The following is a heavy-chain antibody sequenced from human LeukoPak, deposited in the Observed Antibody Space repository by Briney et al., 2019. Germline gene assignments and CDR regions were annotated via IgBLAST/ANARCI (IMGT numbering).Heavy chain of an antibody. D-gene: IGHD6-19*01. Sequence: PSETLSLTCAVYGGSFSGYYWSWIRRPPGKGLEWIGYIYYSGSTNYNPSLKSRVTISVDTSKNQFSLKLSSVTAADTAVYYCARDIAVAGNYFDYWGEGTLVTVSS. CDR3: ARDIAVAGNYFDY. V-gene: IGHV4-59*01. CDR2: IYYSGST. J-gene: IGHJ4*02. CDR1: GGSFSGYY.